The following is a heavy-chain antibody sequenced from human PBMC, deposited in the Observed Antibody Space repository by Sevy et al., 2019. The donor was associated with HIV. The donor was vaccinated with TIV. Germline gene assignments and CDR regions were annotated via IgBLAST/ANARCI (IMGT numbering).Heavy chain of an antibody. D-gene: IGHD4-17*01. Sequence: SETLSLTCTVSGGSISSSSYYWGWIRQPPGKGLEWIGSISYTGNTCYNPSLKSRVTISVDTSKNQFSLKLSSVTAADTAVYYCARLVYGDYSGYFDYWGQGTLVTVSS. CDR3: ARLVYGDYSGYFDY. V-gene: IGHV4-39*01. J-gene: IGHJ4*02. CDR1: GGSISSSSYY. CDR2: ISYTGNT.